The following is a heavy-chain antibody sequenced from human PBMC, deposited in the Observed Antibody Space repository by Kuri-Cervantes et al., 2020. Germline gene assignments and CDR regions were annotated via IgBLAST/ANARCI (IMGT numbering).Heavy chain of an antibody. D-gene: IGHD5-18*01. Sequence: LSLTCAASGFTFSSYGMHWVRQAPGKGLEWVAVISYDGSNKYYADSVKGRFTISRDNSKNTLYLQMNSLRAEDTAVYYCARDLGYSYGFFGYYYGMDVWGQGTTVTVSS. CDR3: ARDLGYSYGFFGYYYGMDV. CDR1: GFTFSSYG. V-gene: IGHV3-30*03. J-gene: IGHJ6*02. CDR2: ISYDGSNK.